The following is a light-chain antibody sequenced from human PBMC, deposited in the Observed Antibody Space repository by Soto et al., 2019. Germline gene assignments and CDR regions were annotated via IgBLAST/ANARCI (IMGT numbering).Light chain of an antibody. CDR1: QSIHTN. CDR2: GAS. J-gene: IGKJ1*01. CDR3: QNYNDRHPWT. Sequence: VMPQSPATLSVSNGERATLSCRASQSIHTNLAWFQTKPGRAPRLLRFGASTRATDIPARFSVIGSGTEFTLTISTLQSEDLAVYYCQNYNDRHPWTFGQGTKVDIK. V-gene: IGKV3-15*01.